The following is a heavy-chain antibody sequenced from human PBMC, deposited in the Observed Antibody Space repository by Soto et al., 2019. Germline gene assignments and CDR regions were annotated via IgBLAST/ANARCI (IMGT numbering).Heavy chain of an antibody. CDR2: INHSGST. J-gene: IGHJ6*03. V-gene: IGHV4-34*01. CDR3: ARILPDYYYYYMDV. Sequence: SETLSLTCAVYGGSLSGYYWSWIRQPPGKGLEWIGEINHSGSTNYNPSLKSRVTISVDTSKNQFSLKLSSVTAADTAVYYCARILPDYYYYYMDVWGKGTTVTVSS. CDR1: GGSLSGYY.